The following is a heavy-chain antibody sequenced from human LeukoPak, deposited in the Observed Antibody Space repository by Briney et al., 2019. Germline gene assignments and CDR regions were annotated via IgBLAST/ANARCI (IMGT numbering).Heavy chain of an antibody. CDR1: GYTFTSYY. V-gene: IGHV1-46*01. D-gene: IGHD3-9*01. J-gene: IGHJ4*02. CDR3: ARGTGILTGKEGGPLDY. CDR2: INPSGGST. Sequence: GASVKVSCKASGYTFTSYYMHWVRQAPGQGLEWMGIINPSGGSTSYAQKFQGRVTMTRDTSTSTVYMELSSLRSEDTAVYYCARGTGILTGKEGGPLDYWGQGTLVTVSS.